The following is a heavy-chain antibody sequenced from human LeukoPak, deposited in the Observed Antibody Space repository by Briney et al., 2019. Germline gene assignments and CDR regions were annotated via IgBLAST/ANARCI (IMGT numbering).Heavy chain of an antibody. CDR3: ARTTEGYCRGRSCYSYYYYMDV. CDR1: GGSISNYY. V-gene: IGHV4-59*01. CDR2: IYYSGST. Sequence: PSETLSLTCTVSGGSISNYYWSWIRQPPGKGLEWIGYIYYSGSTYYKPSLKSRVTISVDTSKNQFSLKLSSVTAADTAVYYCARTTEGYCRGRSCYSYYYYMDVWGKGTTVTVSS. D-gene: IGHD2-15*01. J-gene: IGHJ6*03.